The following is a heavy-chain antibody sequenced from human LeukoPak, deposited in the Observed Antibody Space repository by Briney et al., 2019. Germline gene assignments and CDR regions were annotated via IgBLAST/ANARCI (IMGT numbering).Heavy chain of an antibody. CDR2: ISGSGGST. CDR1: GFTFSSYA. V-gene: IGHV3-23*01. Sequence: GGSLRLSCAASGFTFSSYAMSWVRQAPGKGLEWVSAISGSGGSTYYADSVKGRFTISRDNSKNTLYLQMNSLRAEDTAVYYCAKDRTRYFDWSDFDHWGQGTLVTVSS. D-gene: IGHD3-9*01. CDR3: AKDRTRYFDWSDFDH. J-gene: IGHJ4*02.